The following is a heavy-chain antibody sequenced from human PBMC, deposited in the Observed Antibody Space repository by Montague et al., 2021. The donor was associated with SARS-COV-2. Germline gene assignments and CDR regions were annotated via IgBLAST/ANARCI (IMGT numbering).Heavy chain of an antibody. V-gene: IGHV4-61*02. D-gene: IGHD3-22*01. Sequence: TLSLTCTVSGGSISSGSYYWSWIRQPAGKGLEWIGRIYTSGSTNYNPSLKSRVTISVDTSKNQFSLKLSSVTAADTAVYYCARQSPVTMIVVVISGRFDYWGQGTLSPSPQ. CDR1: GGSISSGSYY. CDR2: IYTSGST. J-gene: IGHJ4*02. CDR3: ARQSPVTMIVVVISGRFDY.